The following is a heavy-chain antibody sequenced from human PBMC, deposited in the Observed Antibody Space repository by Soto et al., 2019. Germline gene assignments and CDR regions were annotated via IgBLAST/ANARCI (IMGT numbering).Heavy chain of an antibody. Sequence: PGGSLRLSCAASGFTVSSNYMSWVRQAPGKGLEWVSVIYSGGSTYYADSVKGRFTISRDNSKNTLYLQMNSLRAEDTAVYYCARSGLCGGDCYSDAFDIWGQGTMVTVSS. CDR2: IYSGGST. D-gene: IGHD2-21*02. CDR1: GFTVSSNY. J-gene: IGHJ3*02. CDR3: ARSGLCGGDCYSDAFDI. V-gene: IGHV3-66*01.